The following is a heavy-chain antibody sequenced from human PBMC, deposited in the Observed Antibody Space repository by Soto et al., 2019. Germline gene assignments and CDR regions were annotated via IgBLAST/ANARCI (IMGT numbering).Heavy chain of an antibody. J-gene: IGHJ4*02. D-gene: IGHD3-16*01. V-gene: IGHV3-23*01. CDR1: GFTFCNYA. Sequence: GGALRLSCAAPGFTFCNYAMRWGRQAPGKGLEWVSLVSATAGTTYYTDSVKGRFTISRDNSRNTVYLQMNSLRADDTAVYYCAKDRLAGGFDYWGQGTLVTVSS. CDR2: VSATAGTT. CDR3: AKDRLAGGFDY.